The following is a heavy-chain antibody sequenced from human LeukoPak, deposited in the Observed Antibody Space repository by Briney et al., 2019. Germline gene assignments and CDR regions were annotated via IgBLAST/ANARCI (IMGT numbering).Heavy chain of an antibody. D-gene: IGHD5-12*01. CDR1: GFTFTSYA. V-gene: IGHV3-30*14. CDR3: ARGPSGYHNT. Sequence: GGSLRLSCGASGFTFTSYAMHWVRQAPGKGLEWVAIISYDGSKKYYRDSVKGRFTISRDNSKNTLYLQMNSLRAEDTAVYYCARGPSGYHNTGGQGTLVTVSS. J-gene: IGHJ4*02. CDR2: ISYDGSKK.